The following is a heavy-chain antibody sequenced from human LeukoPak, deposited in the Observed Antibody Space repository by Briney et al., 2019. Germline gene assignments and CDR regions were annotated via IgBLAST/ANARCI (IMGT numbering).Heavy chain of an antibody. CDR1: GFAFSTYP. CDR2: ITKGSGSE. J-gene: IGHJ4*02. V-gene: IGHV3-21*01. Sequence: GGSLRLSCAASGFAFSTYPMFWVRQVPGKGLEWVSYITKGSGSEYYADSVRGRFTISRDNSKNSLYLQMNNLRAEDTAVYSCVRVEDWGAAGNRMDYWGQGTLVTVSS. D-gene: IGHD6-13*01. CDR3: VRVEDWGAAGNRMDY.